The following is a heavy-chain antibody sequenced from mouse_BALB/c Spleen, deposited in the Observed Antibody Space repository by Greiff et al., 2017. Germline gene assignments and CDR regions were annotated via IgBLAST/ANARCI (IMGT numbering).Heavy chain of an antibody. CDR1: GYSFTSYW. CDR3: ARWGGTSDYAY. CDR2: IHPSDSET. J-gene: IGHJ3*01. V-gene: IGHV1-74*01. Sequence: VQLQQPGAELVQPGASVRLSCKASGYSFTSYWMNWVKQRPGQGLEWIGMIHPSDSETRLNQKFKVKATLTVAKSSSTAYMQLSNPTTEDSAVYDCARWGGTSDYAYWGQGTPLTVSA. D-gene: IGHD2-4*01.